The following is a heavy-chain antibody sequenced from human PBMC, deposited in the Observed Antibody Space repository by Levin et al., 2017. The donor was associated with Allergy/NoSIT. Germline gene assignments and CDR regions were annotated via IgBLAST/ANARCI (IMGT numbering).Heavy chain of an antibody. Sequence: KSGGSLRLSCAASGFTFSDYYMSWIRQAPGKGLEWVSYISSSGSTIYYADSVKGRFTISRDNAKNSLYLQMNSLRAEDTAVYYCAREAVTYYADDAFDIWGQGTMVTVSS. CDR1: GFTFSDYY. D-gene: IGHD2/OR15-2a*01. CDR2: ISSSGSTI. V-gene: IGHV3-11*01. J-gene: IGHJ3*02. CDR3: AREAVTYYADDAFDI.